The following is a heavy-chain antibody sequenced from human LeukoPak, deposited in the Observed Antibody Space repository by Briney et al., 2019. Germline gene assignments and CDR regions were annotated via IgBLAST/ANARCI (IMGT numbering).Heavy chain of an antibody. J-gene: IGHJ4*02. V-gene: IGHV3-23*01. Sequence: GGSLRLSCAASGVTFSDYGMSWVRRAPGKGLEWVSGISDSGEITFYADSVKGRFTISRDNSNNTLHLQMVSLRAEDSAVYYCAKNRGTPGLRPNYFDYWGQGTLVTVSS. D-gene: IGHD1-1*01. CDR1: GVTFSDYG. CDR2: ISDSGEIT. CDR3: AKNRGTPGLRPNYFDY.